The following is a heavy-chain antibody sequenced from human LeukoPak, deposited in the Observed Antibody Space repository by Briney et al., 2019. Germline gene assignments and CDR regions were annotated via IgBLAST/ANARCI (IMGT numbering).Heavy chain of an antibody. CDR1: GVSIISYC. V-gene: IGHV4-59*01. Sequence: SETLSLTCTVSGVSIISYCWSWIRQPPGKGLEWIGCMDHTGSTNYNPSLKSRVTMSVDTSKNQFSLKLNSVSAADTAMYHCARSGGYCSSTNCLWWFDPWGQGTLVTVSS. CDR3: ARSGGYCSSTNCLWWFDP. CDR2: MDHTGST. D-gene: IGHD2-2*03. J-gene: IGHJ5*02.